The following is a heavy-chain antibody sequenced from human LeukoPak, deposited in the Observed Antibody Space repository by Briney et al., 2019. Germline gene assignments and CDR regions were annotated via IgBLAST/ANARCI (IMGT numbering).Heavy chain of an antibody. CDR2: IWYDGSNK. J-gene: IGHJ6*02. CDR3: ARDAFSYYYGSSGYYSYGMDV. V-gene: IGHV3-33*01. CDR1: GFTFSSYG. Sequence: TGGSLRLSCAASGFTFSSYGMPWVRQAPGKGLEWVAVIWYDGSNKYYADSVKGRFTISRDNSKNTLYLQMNSLRAEDTAVYYCARDAFSYYYGSSGYYSYGMDVWGQGTTVTVSS. D-gene: IGHD3-22*01.